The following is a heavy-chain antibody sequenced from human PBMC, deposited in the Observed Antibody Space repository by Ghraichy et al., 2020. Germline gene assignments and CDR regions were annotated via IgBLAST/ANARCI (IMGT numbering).Heavy chain of an antibody. CDR2: IYYSGTS. CDR1: GVSINNSNYY. Sequence: SQTLSLTCTVSGVSINNSNYYWTWIRQQAGKGLEWIGYIYYSGTSYSNPSLKSRLTISINRSKNQFSLKLTSVTAADTAVYFCSRGQAGTTVVTSYDFWGQGTVGSVSS. CDR3: SRGQAGTTVVTSYDF. D-gene: IGHD4-23*01. V-gene: IGHV4-31*03. J-gene: IGHJ4*02.